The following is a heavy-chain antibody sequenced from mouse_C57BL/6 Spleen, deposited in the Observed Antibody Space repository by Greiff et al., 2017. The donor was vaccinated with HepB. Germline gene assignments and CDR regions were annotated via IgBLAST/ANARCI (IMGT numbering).Heavy chain of an antibody. V-gene: IGHV3-6*01. CDR3: ARDYYGSPAGFAY. Sequence: EVQRVESGPGLVKPSQSLSLTCSVTGYSITSGYYWNWIRQFPGNKLEWMGYISYDGSNNYNPSLKNRISITRDTSKNQFFLKLNSVTTEDTATYYCARDYYGSPAGFAYWGQGTLVTVSA. CDR1: GYSITSGYY. D-gene: IGHD1-1*01. J-gene: IGHJ3*01. CDR2: ISYDGSN.